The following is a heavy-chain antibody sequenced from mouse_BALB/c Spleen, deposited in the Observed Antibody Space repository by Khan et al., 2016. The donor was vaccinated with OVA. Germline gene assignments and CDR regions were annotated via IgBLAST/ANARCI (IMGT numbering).Heavy chain of an antibody. D-gene: IGHD1-2*01. CDR2: IDPANGNT. CDR3: AYSLLLYAIDY. V-gene: IGHV14-3*02. Sequence: EVQLQESGAEFVKPGASVRLSCTVSGFNIKNTYIHWVKQRPEQGLEWIGRIDPANGNTKYDPKFQGKATITADTSTNTAYLQPSSLTSEDTAVDYCAYSLLLYAIDYWGQGTSVTVSS. J-gene: IGHJ4*01. CDR1: GFNIKNTY.